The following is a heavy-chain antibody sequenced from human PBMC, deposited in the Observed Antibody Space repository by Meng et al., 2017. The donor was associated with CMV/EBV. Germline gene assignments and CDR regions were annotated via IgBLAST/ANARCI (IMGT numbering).Heavy chain of an antibody. CDR2: IRSKANSYAT. CDR1: GFTFSGSA. V-gene: IGHV3-73*01. Sequence: GESLKISCAASGFTFSGSAMHWVRQASGKGLEWVGRIRSKANSYATAYAASVKGRFTISRDDSKNTAYLQMNSLKTEDTAVYYCTRRSSSNDYWGQGTLVTFSS. J-gene: IGHJ4*02. CDR3: TRRSSSNDY. D-gene: IGHD6-6*01.